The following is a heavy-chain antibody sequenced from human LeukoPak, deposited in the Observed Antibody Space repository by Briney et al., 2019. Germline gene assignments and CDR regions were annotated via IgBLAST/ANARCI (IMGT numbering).Heavy chain of an antibody. CDR3: ARGGGTMVREDQGLDY. J-gene: IGHJ4*02. CDR2: IYYSGST. CDR1: GGSISSYY. V-gene: IGHV4-59*01. D-gene: IGHD3-10*01. Sequence: SETLSLTCTVSGGSISSYYWSWIRQPPGKGLEWIGYIYYSGSTNYNPSLKSRVTISVDTSKNQFSLKVSSVTAADTAVYYCARGGGTMVREDQGLDYWGQGTLVTVSS.